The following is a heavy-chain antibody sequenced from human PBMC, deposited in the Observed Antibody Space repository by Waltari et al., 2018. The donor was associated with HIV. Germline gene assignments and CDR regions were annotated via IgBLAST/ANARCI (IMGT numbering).Heavy chain of an antibody. CDR1: GFTFSDYY. V-gene: IGHV3-11*05. CDR3: ARVARGLRQGTFDI. J-gene: IGHJ3*02. Sequence: QVHLVESGGDLVKPGGSLRLPCVGSGFTFSDYYMTWIRRAPGKRLEGVSYIAVSSAYTNYGDSVKGRFTMSRDDAKKSLFLQMNSLRPEDTAVYYCARVARGLRQGTFDIWGQGTMVTVSS. D-gene: IGHD4-17*01. CDR2: IAVSSAYT.